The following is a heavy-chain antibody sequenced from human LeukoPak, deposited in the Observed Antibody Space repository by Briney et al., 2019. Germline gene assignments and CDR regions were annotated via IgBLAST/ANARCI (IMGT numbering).Heavy chain of an antibody. CDR1: GFTFSSYS. D-gene: IGHD3-10*01. V-gene: IGHV3-48*04. CDR3: ARGRLALYFGDDF. CDR2: ISTSGSTT. J-gene: IGHJ4*02. Sequence: GGSLRLACAASGFTFSSYSMNWVGQAPGKGLEWVSYISTSGSTTYYADSVKGRFTISRDNAKNSLFLQMNSLRAEDTAVYYCARGRLALYFGDDFWGQGPLVTVSS.